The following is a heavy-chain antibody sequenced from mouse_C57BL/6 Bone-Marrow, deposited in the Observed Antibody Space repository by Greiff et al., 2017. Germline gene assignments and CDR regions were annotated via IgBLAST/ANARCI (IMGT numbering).Heavy chain of an antibody. V-gene: IGHV1-15*01. CDR1: GYTFTDYE. CDR2: IDPATGGT. J-gene: IGHJ1*03. Sequence: QVHVKQSGAELVRPGASVTLSCKASGYTFTDYEMHWVKQTPVHGLEWIGAIDPATGGTAYNQKFKGKAILTADKSSSTAYMELRSLTSEDSAVYYCTRDYYGSSYPHWYFDVWGTGTTVTVSS. CDR3: TRDYYGSSYPHWYFDV. D-gene: IGHD1-1*01.